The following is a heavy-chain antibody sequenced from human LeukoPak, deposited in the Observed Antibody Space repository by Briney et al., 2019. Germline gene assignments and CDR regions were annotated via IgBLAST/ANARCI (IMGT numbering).Heavy chain of an antibody. D-gene: IGHD3-16*02. CDR2: ITSSSSYV. Sequence: GGSLRLSCEASGFTFSSYNMNWVRQAPGKRLEWVSSITSSSSYVFYADSVKGRFTISRDNAKNSLFLQMNSLRAEDTAVYYCARDLLGYNYYYMDVWGKGTTVTVSS. V-gene: IGHV3-21*01. CDR1: GFTFSSYN. CDR3: ARDLLGYNYYYMDV. J-gene: IGHJ6*03.